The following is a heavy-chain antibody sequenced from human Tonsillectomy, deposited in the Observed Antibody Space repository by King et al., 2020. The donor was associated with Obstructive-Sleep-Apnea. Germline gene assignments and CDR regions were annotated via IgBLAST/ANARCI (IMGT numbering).Heavy chain of an antibody. D-gene: IGHD1-26*01. CDR1: GESFSGCY. CDR3: ARLRAGQGSNAFDH. CDR2: INHSGST. Sequence: VQLQQWGPGLLKPSETLSLTCAVYGESFSGCYWTWIRQPPGKGLEWIGEINHSGSTIYSPSLKSRVTISVDTSKNQFSLNLSSVTAADTAVYYCARLRAGQGSNAFDHRGQRTLVTVSS. V-gene: IGHV4-34*01. J-gene: IGHJ4*02.